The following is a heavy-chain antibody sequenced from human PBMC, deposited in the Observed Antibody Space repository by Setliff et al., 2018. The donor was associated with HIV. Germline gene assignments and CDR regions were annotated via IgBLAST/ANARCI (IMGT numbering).Heavy chain of an antibody. CDR2: INSATGGT. CDR1: GYTFTDNY. CDR3: ARSSIAAAGAYYYYMDV. D-gene: IGHD6-13*01. Sequence: ASVKVSCKASGYTFTDNYIHWVRQAPGQGLEWMAWINSATGGTNYAQNFQGWVTVTRDTSINKVYMELSSLRSEDTAVYYCARSSIAAAGAYYYYMDVWGKGTTVTVSS. J-gene: IGHJ6*03. V-gene: IGHV1-2*04.